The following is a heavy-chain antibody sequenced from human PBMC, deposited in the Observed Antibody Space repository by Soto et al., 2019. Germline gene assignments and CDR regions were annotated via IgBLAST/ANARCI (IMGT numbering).Heavy chain of an antibody. CDR3: ARERPVRRSIRGTTGTKNNWFDP. CDR2: ISAYNGNT. D-gene: IGHD1-1*01. V-gene: IGHV1-18*04. CDR1: GYTFTSYG. J-gene: IGHJ5*02. Sequence: ASVKVSCKASGYTFTSYGISWVRQAPGQGLEWMGWISAYNGNTSYAQKLQGRVTMTTDTSTSTAYMELRSLRSDDTAVYYCARERPVRRSIRGTTGTKNNWFDPWGQGTLVTVSS.